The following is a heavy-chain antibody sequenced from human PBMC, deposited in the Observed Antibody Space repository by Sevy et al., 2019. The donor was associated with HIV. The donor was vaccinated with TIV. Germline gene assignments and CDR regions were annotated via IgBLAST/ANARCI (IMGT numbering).Heavy chain of an antibody. CDR3: AGENAWGKGYS. CDR2: IYYNGHV. Sequence: SETLSLTCTVSGGSITSLYWNWIRQPPGKGLEWIANIYYNGHVNYNPSLRSRVTLSLDTSKNQFSLRLSSVTAADTAMYYCAGENAWGKGYSWGQGTLVTVSS. D-gene: IGHD1-26*01. V-gene: IGHV4-59*08. J-gene: IGHJ4*02. CDR1: GGSITSLY.